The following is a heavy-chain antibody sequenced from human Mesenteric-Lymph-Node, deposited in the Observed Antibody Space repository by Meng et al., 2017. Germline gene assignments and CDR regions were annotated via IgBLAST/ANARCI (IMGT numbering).Heavy chain of an antibody. Sequence: GESLKISCAASGFTFSSYAMHWVRQAPGKGLEWVSSISASGTYIYYAESVKGRFAISRDNAKNSLFLQMNSLRADDTAVYYCARVGYYDILTAYYYFDSWGQGTLVTSPQ. J-gene: IGHJ4*02. D-gene: IGHD3-9*01. V-gene: IGHV3-21*01. CDR1: GFTFSSYA. CDR2: ISASGTYI. CDR3: ARVGYYDILTAYYYFDS.